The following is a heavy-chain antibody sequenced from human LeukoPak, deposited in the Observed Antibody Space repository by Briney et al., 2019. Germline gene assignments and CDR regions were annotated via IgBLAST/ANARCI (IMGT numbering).Heavy chain of an antibody. J-gene: IGHJ4*02. Sequence: PSETLSLTCTVSGVSISSGSHYSQWIRQHPGKGLEWIGYIYYTGITSYNPSLKSRVTMSVDTSVNQVSLKVTSLTAADTAVYYCAASSGVTLGRFWGQGALVTVSS. CDR3: AASSGVTLGRF. V-gene: IGHV4-31*03. D-gene: IGHD3-16*01. CDR1: GVSISSGSHY. CDR2: IYYTGIT.